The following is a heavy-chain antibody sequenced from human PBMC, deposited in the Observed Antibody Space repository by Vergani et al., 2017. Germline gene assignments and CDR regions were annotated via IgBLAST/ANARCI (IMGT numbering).Heavy chain of an antibody. CDR1: GYTFTGYY. CDR2: IIPIFGTA. J-gene: IGHJ6*03. D-gene: IGHD1-14*01. CDR3: ARDLYRGEGIRYMDV. V-gene: IGHV1-69*06. Sequence: QVQLVQSGAEVKKPGASVKVSCKASGYTFTGYYMHWVRQAPGQGLEWMGGIIPIFGTANYAQKFQGRVTITADKSTSTAYMELSSLRSEDTAVYYCARDLYRGEGIRYMDVWGKGTTVTVSS.